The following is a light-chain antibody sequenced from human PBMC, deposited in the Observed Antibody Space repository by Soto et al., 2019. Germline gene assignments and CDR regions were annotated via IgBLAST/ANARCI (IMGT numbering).Light chain of an antibody. V-gene: IGLV1-40*01. CDR1: SSNIGAGYD. J-gene: IGLJ3*02. CDR3: QSYDSSLSGCV. CDR2: GNS. Sequence: QSVLTQPPSVSGAPGQRVTISCTGSSSNIGAGYDVHWYQQRPGTAPKLLIYGNSNRPSGVPDRFSGSKSGTSASLAITGLQAEDEADDYCQSYDSSLSGCVFGGGTKLTVL.